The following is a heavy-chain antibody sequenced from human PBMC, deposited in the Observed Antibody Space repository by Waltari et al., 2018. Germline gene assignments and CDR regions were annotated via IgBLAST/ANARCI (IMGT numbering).Heavy chain of an antibody. D-gene: IGHD3-16*02. V-gene: IGHV1-46*01. CDR2: VNPNEGSA. J-gene: IGHJ6*03. CDR3: ARGGDYIWGTYRGYYYMNV. Sequence: QVQLVQSGAEVKKPGASVKVSCKASGYTFTNYYMHWVRQAPGQGLEWMGIVNPNEGSAGYGQKFQGRVTMTRETSTSTLYMSLSSLRSEDTAVYYCARGGDYIWGTYRGYYYMNVWGKGTTVTVSS. CDR1: GYTFTNYY.